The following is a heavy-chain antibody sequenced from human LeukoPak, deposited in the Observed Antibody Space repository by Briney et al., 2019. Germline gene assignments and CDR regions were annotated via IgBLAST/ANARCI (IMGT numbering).Heavy chain of an antibody. CDR1: GFTFSGSA. J-gene: IGHJ3*02. CDR2: IRSKANSYAT. CDR3: TRNSEWLLLNDAFDI. V-gene: IGHV3-73*01. Sequence: GGSLRLSCAASGFTFSGSAMHWVRRASGKGLEWVGRIRSKANSYATAYAASVKGRFTISRDDSKNTAYLQMNSLKTEDTAVYYCTRNSEWLLLNDAFDIWGQGTMVTVSS. D-gene: IGHD3-22*01.